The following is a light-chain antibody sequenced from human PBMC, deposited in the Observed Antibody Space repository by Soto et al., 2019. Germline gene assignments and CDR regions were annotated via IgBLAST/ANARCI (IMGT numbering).Light chain of an antibody. J-gene: IGKJ4*01. Sequence: DIVMTQSPDSLAVSLGERATINRKSSQSVLFSSNNKNYLAWYQQKPGQPPKLLIYWASTRESGVPDRFSGSGSGTDFTLTISALQAEDVAVYYCQQYHTTPLSFGGGTKVEIK. CDR1: QSVLFSSNNKNY. V-gene: IGKV4-1*01. CDR3: QQYHTTPLS. CDR2: WAS.